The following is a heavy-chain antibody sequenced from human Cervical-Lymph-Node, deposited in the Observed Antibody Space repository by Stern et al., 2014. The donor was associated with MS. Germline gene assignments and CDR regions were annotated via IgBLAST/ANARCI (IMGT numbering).Heavy chain of an antibody. CDR1: GYTFTASY. CDR3: ARDPTRGAMF. D-gene: IGHD3-10*02. CDR2: IEPDTGAT. Sequence: QVQLMQSGAEVKMPGASVKVSCKTSGYTFTASYMHWVRQAPGQGLEWMGWIEPDTGATRYAQKFQGRVTMTRDTSSSTAYMELNSLRSDDTAVYYCARDPTRGAMFWVQGSLVIVSS. V-gene: IGHV1-2*02. J-gene: IGHJ4*02.